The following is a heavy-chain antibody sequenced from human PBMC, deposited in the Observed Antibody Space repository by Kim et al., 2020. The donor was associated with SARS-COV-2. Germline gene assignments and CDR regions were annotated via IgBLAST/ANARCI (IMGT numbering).Heavy chain of an antibody. V-gene: IGHV1-69*13. Sequence: SVKVSCKASRGTFSNYAISWVRQAPGQGLEWMGGIIPIFGTPNYAQKFQGRVTITAEESTSTAYMELNGLRYEDKAVYYCATESPGCSGGSCYWGVDNWFDPWGQGTLVTVSS. J-gene: IGHJ5*02. D-gene: IGHD2-15*01. CDR1: RGTFSNYA. CDR2: IIPIFGTP. CDR3: ATESPGCSGGSCYWGVDNWFDP.